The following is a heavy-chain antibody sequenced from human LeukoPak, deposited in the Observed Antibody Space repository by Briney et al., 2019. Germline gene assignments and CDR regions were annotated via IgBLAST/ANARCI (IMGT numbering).Heavy chain of an antibody. CDR3: ARDSGYSGYDPFDY. CDR1: GGTFSSYA. Sequence: GASVKVSCKPSGGTFSSYAINWVRQAPGQGLEWMGGIIPIFETANYAQKFQGRVTITADESTSTAYMELSSLRSEDTAVYYCARDSGYSGYDPFDYWGQGTLVTVSS. V-gene: IGHV1-69*13. J-gene: IGHJ4*02. CDR2: IIPIFETA. D-gene: IGHD5-12*01.